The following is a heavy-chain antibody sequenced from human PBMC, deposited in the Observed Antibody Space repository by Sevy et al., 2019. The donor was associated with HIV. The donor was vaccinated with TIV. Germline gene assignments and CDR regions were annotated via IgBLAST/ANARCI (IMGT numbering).Heavy chain of an antibody. CDR3: ARKLRVPAETLYYFDY. CDR2: ISSSSSYI. Sequence: GGSLRLSCAASGFTFSSYSMNWVRQAPGKGLEWVSSISSSSSYIYYADSVKGRFTISRDNAKNSLYLQMNSLRAEDTAAYYCARKLRVPAETLYYFDYWGQGTLVTVSS. V-gene: IGHV3-21*01. CDR1: GFTFSSYS. J-gene: IGHJ4*02. D-gene: IGHD2-2*01.